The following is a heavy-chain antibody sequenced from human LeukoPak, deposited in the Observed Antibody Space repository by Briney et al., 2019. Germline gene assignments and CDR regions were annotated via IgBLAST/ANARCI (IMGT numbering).Heavy chain of an antibody. J-gene: IGHJ4*02. CDR1: GFTFSGHW. V-gene: IGHV3-7*01. D-gene: IGHD5-18*01. CDR2: INQGGSDK. CDR3: AKDAGYSYGTDY. Sequence: GGSLRLSCAASGFTFSGHWMSWVRQAPGKGLEWAANINQGGSDKYYVDSVKGRFTISRDNANNLLYLQMNSLRGEDTAVYYCAKDAGYSYGTDYWGQGTLVTVSS.